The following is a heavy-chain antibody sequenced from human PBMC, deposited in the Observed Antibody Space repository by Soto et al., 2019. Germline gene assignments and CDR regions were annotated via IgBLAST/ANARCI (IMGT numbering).Heavy chain of an antibody. V-gene: IGHV2-5*02. CDR3: AHRILRTVFGLVTTTAIYFDF. D-gene: IGHD3-3*01. CDR1: GFSLTTSGVG. J-gene: IGHJ4*02. Sequence: QITLNESGPTVVKPAETLTLTCTFSGFSLTTSGVGVGWFLQPPGKAPDWLALIYWDDDKRYSSSLKLRLTITKDTSKNQVVLTMASVDPADTATYYCAHRILRTVFGLVTTTAIYFDFWGQGTPVVVSS. CDR2: IYWDDDK.